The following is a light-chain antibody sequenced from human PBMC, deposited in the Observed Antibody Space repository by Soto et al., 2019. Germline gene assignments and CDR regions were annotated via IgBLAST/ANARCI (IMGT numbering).Light chain of an antibody. CDR3: HQRSNWPPFT. J-gene: IGKJ4*01. CDR2: GAS. V-gene: IGKV3-15*01. CDR1: QSVSSN. Sequence: EIVMTQSPATLSVSPGERATLSCRASQSVSSNLAWYQQKPGQAPRLLIYGASTRATGMPARFSGSGSGTEFTLTISSLQSEDFAVYYCHQRSNWPPFTFGGGTKVEI.